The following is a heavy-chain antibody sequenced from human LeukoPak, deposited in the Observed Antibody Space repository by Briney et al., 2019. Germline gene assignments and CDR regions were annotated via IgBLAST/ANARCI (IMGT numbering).Heavy chain of an antibody. Sequence: SETLSLTCTVSGGSISSYYWSWIRQPPGKGLEWIGYIYYSGSTNYNPSLKSRVTISVDTSKNQFSLKLSSVTAADTAVYYCARERVAAGTPTPDYFDYWGQGTLVTVSS. CDR3: ARERVAAGTPTPDYFDY. CDR1: GGSISSYY. D-gene: IGHD6-13*01. J-gene: IGHJ4*02. V-gene: IGHV4-59*01. CDR2: IYYSGST.